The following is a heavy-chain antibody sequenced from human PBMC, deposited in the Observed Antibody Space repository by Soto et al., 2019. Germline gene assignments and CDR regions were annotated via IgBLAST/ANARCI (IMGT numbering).Heavy chain of an antibody. CDR3: AGTKWIQLWLGPIDY. J-gene: IGHJ4*02. V-gene: IGHV4-39*01. CDR1: GGSISSSSYY. CDR2: IYYSGST. D-gene: IGHD5-18*01. Sequence: PSEDLSLTCTGSGGSISSSSYYWGWILQPPGKGLEWIGSIYYSGSTYYNPSLKSRVTISVDTSKNQFSLKLSSVTAADTAVYYCAGTKWIQLWLGPIDYWGQGTLVTVSS.